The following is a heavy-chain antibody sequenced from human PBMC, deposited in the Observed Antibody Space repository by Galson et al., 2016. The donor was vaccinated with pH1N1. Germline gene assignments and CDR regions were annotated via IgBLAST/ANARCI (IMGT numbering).Heavy chain of an antibody. J-gene: IGHJ5*02. CDR1: GGTFSSYG. CDR2: IIPIFGTA. Sequence: SVKVSCKASGGTFSSYGISWVRQAPGQGLEWMGRIIPIFGTANYAQKFQGRVTITADESTSTAYMELSSLRSEDTAVYCCARWDYGDYVGWFDPWGQGTLVTVSS. V-gene: IGHV1-69*13. D-gene: IGHD4-17*01. CDR3: ARWDYGDYVGWFDP.